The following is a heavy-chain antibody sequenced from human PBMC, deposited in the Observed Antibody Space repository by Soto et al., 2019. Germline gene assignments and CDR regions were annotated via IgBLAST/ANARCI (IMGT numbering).Heavy chain of an antibody. V-gene: IGHV3-74*01. CDR1: GFTFSRNW. Sequence: GGLLRLSCAASGFTFSRNWMHWVREAPGKGLVWVARINSDGSSTSYADSVKGRFTISRDNAKNTVYLQMNSLRAEDTAVYYCASHGATYYFDYWGQGILVTVSS. CDR3: ASHGATYYFDY. J-gene: IGHJ4*02. CDR2: INSDGSST.